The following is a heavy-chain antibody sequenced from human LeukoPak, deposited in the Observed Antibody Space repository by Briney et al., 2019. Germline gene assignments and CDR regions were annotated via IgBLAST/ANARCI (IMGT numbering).Heavy chain of an antibody. J-gene: IGHJ4*02. D-gene: IGHD5-12*01. Sequence: GGSLRLSCAASGFTFSRNAMHWVRQAPGKGLELVAVISYDGSDKYYADSVKGRFTISRDNSKNTLYLQMNSLRAEDTAVYYCARAGAQWLRFFDHWGQGTLVTVSS. CDR2: ISYDGSDK. CDR1: GFTFSRNA. V-gene: IGHV3-30-3*01. CDR3: ARAGAQWLRFFDH.